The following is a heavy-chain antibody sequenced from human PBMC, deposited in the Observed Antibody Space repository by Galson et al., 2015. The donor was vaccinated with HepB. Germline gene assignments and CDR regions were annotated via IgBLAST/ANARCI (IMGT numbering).Heavy chain of an antibody. CDR1: GYIFTDFV. CDR2: ISTFNGNT. V-gene: IGHV1-18*01. CDR3: ARSTVTSSSDWFDP. D-gene: IGHD4-11*01. Sequence: SVKVSCKASGYIFTDFVVNWVRQAPGQGLEWMGWISTFNGNTKYAQKLQGRVTMTTDTSTSTVYMELRRLRSDDTAVYYCARSTVTSSSDWFDPWGQGTLVTVSS. J-gene: IGHJ5*02.